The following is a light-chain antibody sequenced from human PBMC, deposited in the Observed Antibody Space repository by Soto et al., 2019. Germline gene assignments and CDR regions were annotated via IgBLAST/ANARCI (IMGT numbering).Light chain of an antibody. CDR3: QQSYDRPWT. CDR2: SAS. V-gene: IGKV1-39*01. CDR1: QSISMY. J-gene: IGKJ1*01. Sequence: DIQMTQSPSSLSASVGDTVTITCRASQSISMYLSWYQQKPGKAPKLLIYSASILQSGVPSRFSGSRFGTDFTLTINSLQPEDFAGYHCQQSYDRPWTFGQGTKVEIK.